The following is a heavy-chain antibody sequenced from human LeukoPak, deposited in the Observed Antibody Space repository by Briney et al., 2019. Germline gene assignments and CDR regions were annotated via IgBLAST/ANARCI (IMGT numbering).Heavy chain of an antibody. Sequence: SETLSLTCNVSGFTITSYYWNWIRQPPGKELKWFGYIYYTGSNNSNPSLKSRLTISLDTSKKQFSLKLSSVTAADTSIYYCASSYFYDGNRYFDYWGQGALVTVSS. V-gene: IGHV4-59*08. CDR1: GFTITSYY. CDR2: IYYTGSN. J-gene: IGHJ4*02. CDR3: ASSYFYDGNRYFDY. D-gene: IGHD3-22*01.